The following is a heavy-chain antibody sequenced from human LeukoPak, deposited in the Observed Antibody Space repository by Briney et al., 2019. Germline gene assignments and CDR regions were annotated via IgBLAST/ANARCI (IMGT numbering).Heavy chain of an antibody. V-gene: IGHV4-4*09. CDR1: GGSISSYY. CDR3: ARHGPGYSNGYLPSPYYYYYMDV. Sequence: PSETLCLTSTVSGGSISSYYWSSIRQPPGKGLEWIGYIYTSGSTNYNPSLKSRVTISVDTSKNQFTLKLSSVTAADTAVYYCARHGPGYSNGYLPSPYYYYYMDVWGKGTTVTVAS. J-gene: IGHJ6*03. D-gene: IGHD5-18*01. CDR2: IYTSGST.